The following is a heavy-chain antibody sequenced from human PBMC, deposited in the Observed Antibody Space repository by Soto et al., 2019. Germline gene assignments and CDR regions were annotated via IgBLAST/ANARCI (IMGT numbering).Heavy chain of an antibody. Sequence: QITLQESGPPLVKPTQTLPLTCTFSVFSLRTSGLGVAWIRQPPGKALEWLALIYWDDDKRFIPALRSRLTITRDVSKNQVVLRMTNMDPVDTATYYCAHVLGYFGYGMDVWGQGTTVSVSS. CDR1: VFSLRTSGLG. D-gene: IGHD3-9*01. V-gene: IGHV2-5*02. J-gene: IGHJ6*02. CDR2: IYWDDDK. CDR3: AHVLGYFGYGMDV.